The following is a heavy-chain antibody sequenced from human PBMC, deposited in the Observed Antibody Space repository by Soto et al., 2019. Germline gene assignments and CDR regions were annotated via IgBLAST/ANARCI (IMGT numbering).Heavy chain of an antibody. CDR2: INAGNGNT. D-gene: IGHD1-26*01. Sequence: ASVKVSCTASRYTFTSYAMHLVRQAPGQRLEWMGWINAGNGNTKYSQKFQGRVTITRDTSASTAYMELSSLRSEDTAVYYCARGLGLYYFDYWGQGTLVTVSS. J-gene: IGHJ4*02. V-gene: IGHV1-3*01. CDR3: ARGLGLYYFDY. CDR1: RYTFTSYA.